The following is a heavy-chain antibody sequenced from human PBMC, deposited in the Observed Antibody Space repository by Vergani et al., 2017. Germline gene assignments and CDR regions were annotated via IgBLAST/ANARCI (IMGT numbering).Heavy chain of an antibody. Sequence: QVQLVQSGAEVKKPGASVKVSCKASGYTFTGYLMHWVRQAPGQGLEWMGWINPNGGGTNYAQKFQGRVTMTRDTTISTGYMELSRLRSDDTAVYYCARGTEVQQLAFQYWGQGTLVTVSS. CDR3: ARGTEVQQLAFQY. V-gene: IGHV1-2*02. J-gene: IGHJ1*01. D-gene: IGHD6-13*01. CDR1: GYTFTGYL. CDR2: INPNGGGT.